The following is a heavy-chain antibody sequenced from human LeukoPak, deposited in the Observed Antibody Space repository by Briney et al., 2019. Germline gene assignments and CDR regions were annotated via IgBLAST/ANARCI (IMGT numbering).Heavy chain of an antibody. J-gene: IGHJ4*02. V-gene: IGHV1-24*01. CDR1: GYTLTELS. Sequence: GASVKVSCKVSGYTLTELSMHWVRQAPGKGLEWMGGFDPEDGETIYAQKFQGRVTMTEDTSTDTAYMDLSSLRSEDTAVYYCATAHARTGYCSGGSCYPFDYWGQGTLVTVSS. CDR2: FDPEDGET. D-gene: IGHD2-15*01. CDR3: ATAHARTGYCSGGSCYPFDY.